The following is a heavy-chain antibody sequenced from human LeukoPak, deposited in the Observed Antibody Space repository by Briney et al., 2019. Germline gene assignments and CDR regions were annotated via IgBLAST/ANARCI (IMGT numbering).Heavy chain of an antibody. D-gene: IGHD3-3*01. Sequence: ASVKVSCKASGYTFTSYGISWVRQAPGQGLERMGWISAYNGNTNYAQKLQGRVTMTTDTSTSTAYMELRSLRSDDTAVYYCARGDRYDFWSGYNFDYWGQGTLVTVSS. J-gene: IGHJ4*02. V-gene: IGHV1-18*01. CDR1: GYTFTSYG. CDR2: ISAYNGNT. CDR3: ARGDRYDFWSGYNFDY.